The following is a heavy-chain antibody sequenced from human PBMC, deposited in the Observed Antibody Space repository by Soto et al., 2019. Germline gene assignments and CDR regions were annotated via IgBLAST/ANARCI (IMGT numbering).Heavy chain of an antibody. CDR3: AREHDFWIGYSFDY. CDR2: ISGFNGQT. V-gene: IGHV1-18*01. D-gene: IGHD3-3*01. Sequence: ASVKVSCKASGNTFASHGFSWVRQAPGQGLEWMGWISGFNGQTNYALKFQGRVTLTTDTSTSTAYMELRSLRSDDTAVYYCAREHDFWIGYSFDYWGRGTLVTVSS. J-gene: IGHJ4*02. CDR1: GNTFASHG.